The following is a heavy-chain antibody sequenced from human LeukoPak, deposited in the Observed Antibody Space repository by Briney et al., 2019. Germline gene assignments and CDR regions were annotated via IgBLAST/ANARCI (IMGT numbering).Heavy chain of an antibody. CDR2: ISGSGGST. V-gene: IGHV3-23*01. Sequence: GGSLRLSCAASGFTFSSYAMSWVRQAPGKGLEWVSAISGSGGSTYYADSVKGRFTISRDNSKNTLYLQMNSLRAEDTAVYYCARDCSDIPYGTSAFDIWGQGTMVTVSS. J-gene: IGHJ3*02. CDR3: ARDCSDIPYGTSAFDI. CDR1: GFTFSSYA. D-gene: IGHD2-15*01.